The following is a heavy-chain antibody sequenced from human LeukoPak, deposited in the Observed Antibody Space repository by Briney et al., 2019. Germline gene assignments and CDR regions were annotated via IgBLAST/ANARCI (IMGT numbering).Heavy chain of an antibody. J-gene: IGHJ6*03. CDR3: ARNRVSCSSTSCCYYYMDV. CDR2: ISSSSSYI. CDR1: GFTFSSYS. D-gene: IGHD2-2*01. V-gene: IGHV3-21*01. Sequence: GGSLRLSCAASGFTFSSYSMNWVRQAPGKGLEWVSSISSSSSYIYYADSVKGRFTISRDNAKNSLYLQMNSLRAEDTAVYYCARNRVSCSSTSCCYYYMDVWGKGTTVTVSS.